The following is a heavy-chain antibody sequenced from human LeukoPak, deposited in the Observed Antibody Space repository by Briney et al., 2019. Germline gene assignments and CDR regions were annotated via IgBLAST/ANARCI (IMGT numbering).Heavy chain of an antibody. V-gene: IGHV1-58*02. CDR1: GFSFTTSA. J-gene: IGHJ4*02. CDR3: AAAYRYFYDRGGYFDS. D-gene: IGHD3-22*01. Sequence: SVKVSCKASGFSFTTSAMQWVRQARGQSLEWIGGIVVGSGNTNYAQKFQERVTITRDMSTSTAYMELSSLRSEDTAVYYCAAAYRYFYDRGGYFDSWGQGTLVTVSS. CDR2: IVVGSGNT.